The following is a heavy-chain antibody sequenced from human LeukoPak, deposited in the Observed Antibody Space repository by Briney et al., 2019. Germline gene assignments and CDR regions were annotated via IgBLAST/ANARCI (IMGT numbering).Heavy chain of an antibody. D-gene: IGHD6-6*01. V-gene: IGHV4-4*02. CDR2: IYHSGST. Sequence: SETLSLTCAVSGGSISSSNWWSWVRQPPGKGLEWIGEIYHSGSTYYNPSLKSRVTISVDTSKNQFSLKLSSVTAADTAVYYCASSSSSLVRVAFDIWGQGTMVTVSS. J-gene: IGHJ3*02. CDR1: GGSISSSNW. CDR3: ASSSSSLVRVAFDI.